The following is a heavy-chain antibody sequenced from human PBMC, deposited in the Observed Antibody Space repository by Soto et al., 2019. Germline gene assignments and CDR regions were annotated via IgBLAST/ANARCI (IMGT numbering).Heavy chain of an antibody. CDR1: GYSFTNYW. D-gene: IGHD4-4*01. CDR2: IYPGDSDT. Sequence: EVQLVQSGAEVKKPGESLRISCKGSGYSFTNYWIGWLRQMPGKGLELMGVIYPGDSDTRYSPSFQGQVTISADKSINTAYLHWSSLKASDTAMYYCARPTTIVTPEAYYFDYWGQGTLVTVSS. V-gene: IGHV5-51*01. CDR3: ARPTTIVTPEAYYFDY. J-gene: IGHJ4*02.